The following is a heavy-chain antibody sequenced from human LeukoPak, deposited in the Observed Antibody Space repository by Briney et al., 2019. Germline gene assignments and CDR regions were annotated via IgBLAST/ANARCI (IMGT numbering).Heavy chain of an antibody. V-gene: IGHV4-4*07. J-gene: IGHJ3*02. Sequence: PSETLSHTCTVSGGSISSYYWSWIRQPAGKGLEWIGRIYTSGSTNYNPSLKSRVTMSVDTSKNQFSLKLSSVTAADTAVYYCARVKGNYYDSSGYYRVYAFDIWGQGTMVTVSS. CDR1: GGSISSYY. CDR3: ARVKGNYYDSSGYYRVYAFDI. CDR2: IYTSGST. D-gene: IGHD3-22*01.